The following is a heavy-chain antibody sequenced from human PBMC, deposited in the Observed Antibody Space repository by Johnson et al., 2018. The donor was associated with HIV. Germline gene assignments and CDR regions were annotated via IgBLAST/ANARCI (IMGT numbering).Heavy chain of an antibody. CDR1: GLTFSSYG. CDR3: AKEEDIWRLGLYRAFDI. Sequence: VQLVESGGGVVQPGRSLRLSCAAPGLTFSSYGMHWVRQAPGKGLEWVAFIHYDGSNKYYADSVKGRFTIPRDNSKNTLYLQMNSLRCEDTAVYYCAKEEDIWRLGLYRAFDIWGQGTMVTVSS. V-gene: IGHV3-30*02. CDR2: IHYDGSNK. D-gene: IGHD2-15*01. J-gene: IGHJ3*02.